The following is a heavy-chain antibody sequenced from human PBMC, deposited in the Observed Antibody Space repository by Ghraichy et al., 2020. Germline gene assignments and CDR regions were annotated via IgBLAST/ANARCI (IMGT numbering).Heavy chain of an antibody. CDR1: GFTFSSYA. CDR2: IGGSGGNI. CDR3: VKEASFTGYADY. J-gene: IGHJ4*02. V-gene: IGHV3-23*01. Sequence: LSLTCAASGFTFSSYAMSWVRQTPEKGLEWVSAIGGSGGNIYYADSVKGRFTISRDNSKNTLYLQMNSLRAEDTAVYYCVKEASFTGYADYWGQGTLVTVSS. D-gene: IGHD2-8*01.